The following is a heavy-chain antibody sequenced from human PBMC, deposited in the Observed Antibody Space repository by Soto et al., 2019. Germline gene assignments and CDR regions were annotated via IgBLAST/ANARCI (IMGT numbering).Heavy chain of an antibody. CDR3: ERDADVDY. V-gene: IGHV1-69*01. Sequence: QAQLVQSGAAVKKPGSSVKVSCKTSGGTFSSNPFTWMRQAPGRGVEWMGEIMPVLGATNYAQNFQDRVTIPADESTTTVYMELSSLRSEDTAVYYCERDADVDYWGQGTLVTVSS. J-gene: IGHJ4*02. CDR1: GGTFSSNP. CDR2: IMPVLGAT.